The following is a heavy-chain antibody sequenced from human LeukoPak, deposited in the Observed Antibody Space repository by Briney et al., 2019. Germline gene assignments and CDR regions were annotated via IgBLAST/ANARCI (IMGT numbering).Heavy chain of an antibody. J-gene: IGHJ4*02. CDR3: ARGTDFDWLSNGHFDY. D-gene: IGHD3-9*01. V-gene: IGHV1-69*02. Sequence: EFQGRVTITADKSTSTAYMELSSLRSEDTAVYYCARGTDFDWLSNGHFDYWGQGTLVTVSS.